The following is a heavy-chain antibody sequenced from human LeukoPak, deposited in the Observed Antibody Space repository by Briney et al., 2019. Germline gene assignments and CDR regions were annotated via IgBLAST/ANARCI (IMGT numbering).Heavy chain of an antibody. Sequence: PSETLSLTCTVSGGSISSGSYYWSWIRQPAGKGLEWIGRIYTSGSTNYNPSLKSRVTISVDTSKNQFSLKLSSVTAADTAVYYCARHQWLVPDAFDIWGQGTMVTVSS. CDR1: GGSISSGSYY. D-gene: IGHD6-19*01. CDR2: IYTSGST. CDR3: ARHQWLVPDAFDI. J-gene: IGHJ3*02. V-gene: IGHV4-61*02.